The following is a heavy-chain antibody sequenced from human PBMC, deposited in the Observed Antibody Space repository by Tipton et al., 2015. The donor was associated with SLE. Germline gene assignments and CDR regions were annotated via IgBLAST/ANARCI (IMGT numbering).Heavy chain of an antibody. CDR1: GYSFASYL. D-gene: IGHD3-22*01. CDR3: ARLDYYDNFIQH. V-gene: IGHV5-51*03. CDR2: IYPADPDT. Sequence: QLVQSGAEVKKPGESLKISCKGSGYSFASYLIAWVRQMPGKGLEWMGIIYPADPDTRYSPSFQGQVTISADKSISTAYLQWSSLKASDTAMYYCARLDYYDNFIQHWGQGTLVTVSS. J-gene: IGHJ1*01.